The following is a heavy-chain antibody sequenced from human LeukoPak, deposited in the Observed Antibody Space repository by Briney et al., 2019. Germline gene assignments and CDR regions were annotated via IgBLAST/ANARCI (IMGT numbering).Heavy chain of an antibody. CDR3: ARGPGGSALFN. CDR2: IYYSGTT. D-gene: IGHD4-23*01. Sequence: SETLSLTCTVSGGPISSSSYYWPWIRQPPGKGLEWVGSIYYSGTTYYNPSLKSRVTISVDTSKNQYSLKLTSVTAADTAVYYCARGPGGSALFNWGQGTLVTVSS. J-gene: IGHJ4*02. CDR1: GGPISSSSYY. V-gene: IGHV4-39*07.